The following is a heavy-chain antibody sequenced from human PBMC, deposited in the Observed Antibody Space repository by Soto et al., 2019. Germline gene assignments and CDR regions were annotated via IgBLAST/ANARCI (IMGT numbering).Heavy chain of an antibody. J-gene: IGHJ4*02. Sequence: PGGSLRLSCAASGFTFSGSAMHWVRQASGKGLEWVGRIRSKANSYATAYAASVKGRFTISRDDSKNTAYLQMNSLKTEDTAVYYCTRRYSSSSSLFDYWGQGTLVTVSS. V-gene: IGHV3-73*01. CDR1: GFTFSGSA. CDR2: IRSKANSYAT. D-gene: IGHD6-6*01. CDR3: TRRYSSSSSLFDY.